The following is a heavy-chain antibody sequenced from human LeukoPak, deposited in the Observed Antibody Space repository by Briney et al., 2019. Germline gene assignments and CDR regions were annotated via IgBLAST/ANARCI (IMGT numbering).Heavy chain of an antibody. CDR3: VRESPVAAVGRSWFYP. D-gene: IGHD6-13*01. CDR2: VSGSNGNT. J-gene: IGHJ5*02. Sequence: GGSLRLSCAASGFTFSSYAMSWVRQAPGEGLEWVSTVSGSNGNTHYADSVKGRFTISRDNSKNTLYLQMNSLRAEDTAVYYCVRESPVAAVGRSWFYPWGQGTLVTVSS. CDR1: GFTFSSYA. V-gene: IGHV3-23*01.